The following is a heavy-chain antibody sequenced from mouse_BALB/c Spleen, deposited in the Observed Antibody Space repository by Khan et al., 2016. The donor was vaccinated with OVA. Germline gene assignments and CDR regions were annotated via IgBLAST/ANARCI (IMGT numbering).Heavy chain of an antibody. V-gene: IGHV3-2*02. CDR1: GYSITSGYA. J-gene: IGHJ2*01. CDR3: AEGNYYGYYFDY. CDR2: ISYSGVT. Sequence: EVQLQESGPGLVKPSQSLSLTCTVTGYSITSGYAWNWIQQFPGNKLEWMGYISYSGVTSYTPSLKSRISITRDTSKNQFFLQLNSVTTEDTTTYYCAEGNYYGYYFDYWGQGTTRTVAS. D-gene: IGHD1-1*01.